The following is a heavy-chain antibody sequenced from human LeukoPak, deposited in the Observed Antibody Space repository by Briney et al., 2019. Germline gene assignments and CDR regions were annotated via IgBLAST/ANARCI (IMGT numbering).Heavy chain of an antibody. CDR1: GFTVSSNY. J-gene: IGHJ5*02. Sequence: GGSLRLSCAASGFTVSSNYMSWVRQAPGKGLGWVSVIYSGGSTYYADSVKGRFTISRDNSKNTLYLQMNSLRAEDTAVYYCARDRRYCSSTSCSPSNWFDPWGQGTLVTVSS. CDR3: ARDRRYCSSTSCSPSNWFDP. CDR2: IYSGGST. D-gene: IGHD2-2*01. V-gene: IGHV3-66*02.